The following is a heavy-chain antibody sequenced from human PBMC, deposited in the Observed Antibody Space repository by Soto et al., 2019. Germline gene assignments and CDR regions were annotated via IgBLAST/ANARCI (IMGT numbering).Heavy chain of an antibody. J-gene: IGHJ4*02. CDR1: GGSISSGGYY. Sequence: SETLSLTCTVSGGSISSGGYYWSWIRQHPGKGLEWIGYIYYSGSTYYNPSLKSRVTISVDTSKNQFSLKLSSVTAADTAVYYCARGSGRTQEYYFDYWGQGTLVTVSS. V-gene: IGHV4-31*03. CDR3: ARGSGRTQEYYFDY. CDR2: IYYSGST.